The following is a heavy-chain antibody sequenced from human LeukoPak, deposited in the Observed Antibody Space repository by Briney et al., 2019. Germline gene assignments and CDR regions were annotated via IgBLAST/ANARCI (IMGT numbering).Heavy chain of an antibody. CDR1: GGSIRSGSYY. V-gene: IGHV4-39*01. Sequence: SETLSLTCTVSGGSIRSGSYYWGWIRQPPGKGLEWIGSIDYSGTTYYNPSLKSRVTISVDTSKNRFSLKLSSVTAAGTALYYCARRGEAAGSKGAFDYWGQGTLVTVSS. D-gene: IGHD6-13*01. J-gene: IGHJ4*02. CDR2: IDYSGTT. CDR3: ARRGEAAGSKGAFDY.